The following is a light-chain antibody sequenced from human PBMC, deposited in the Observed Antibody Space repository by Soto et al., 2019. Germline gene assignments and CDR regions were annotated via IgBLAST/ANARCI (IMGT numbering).Light chain of an antibody. CDR3: QQYGRSPFT. CDR2: WAS. Sequence: DIVMTQSPDSLAVSLGERATINCKSSQSVSYSSSSKNLLAWYQQKPGQPPKLLIYWASTRESGVPDRFSGSGSGTDFTLTISSLQAEDAAVYYCQQYGRSPFTFGPGTKVDIK. J-gene: IGKJ3*01. V-gene: IGKV4-1*01. CDR1: QSVSYSSSSKNL.